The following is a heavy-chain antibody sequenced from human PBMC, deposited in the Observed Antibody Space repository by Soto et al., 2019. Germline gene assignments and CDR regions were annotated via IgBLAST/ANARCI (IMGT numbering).Heavy chain of an antibody. CDR3: VRLIGNSWLDF. Sequence: PSQTLSLTCAISGDSVSSSSVTWNWIRQSPSRGLEWLGRTYYRSKWYNDYAESVKSRITINPDTSKNQFSLHLNSVTPEDTAVDYGVRLIGNSWLDFWGKGTLVTVSS. J-gene: IGHJ5*01. CDR1: GDSVSSSSVT. CDR2: TYYRSKWYN. V-gene: IGHV6-1*01. D-gene: IGHD1-26*01.